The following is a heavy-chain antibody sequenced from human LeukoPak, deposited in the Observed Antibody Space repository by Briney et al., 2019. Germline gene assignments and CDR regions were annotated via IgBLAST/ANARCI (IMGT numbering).Heavy chain of an antibody. CDR3: AAPGASGYVGNFWSGPLDF. CDR2: INPSTGST. J-gene: IGHJ4*02. D-gene: IGHD3-3*01. CDR1: VYTFPNHY. V-gene: IGHV1-46*01. Sequence: ASDKVSCRASVYTFPNHYMHGVRQAPGQGLECMGIINPSTGSTNFPQKFLGRVTLTRGTSTSTVYMELSSLRSEDTAVYYCAAPGASGYVGNFWSGPLDFWGQGSLVTVSS.